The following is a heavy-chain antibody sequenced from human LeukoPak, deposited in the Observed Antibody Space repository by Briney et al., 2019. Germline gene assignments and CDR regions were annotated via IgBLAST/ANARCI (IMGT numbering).Heavy chain of an antibody. CDR2: ISTNGGTT. J-gene: IGHJ6*03. CDR1: GFTFSSYA. V-gene: IGHV3-64*02. Sequence: GGSLRLSCAASGFTFSSYAMHWVRQAPGKGLEYVSAISTNGGTTYYADSVKGRFTISRDNSKNTLYLQMGSLRAEDVAVYYCARVGGGYYYYYMDVWGKGPTVTVSS. CDR3: ARVGGGYYYYYMDV. D-gene: IGHD3-16*01.